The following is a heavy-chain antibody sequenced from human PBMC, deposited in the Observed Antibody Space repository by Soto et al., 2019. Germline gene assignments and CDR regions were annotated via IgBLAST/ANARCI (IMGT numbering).Heavy chain of an antibody. D-gene: IGHD3-10*01. J-gene: IGHJ4*02. V-gene: IGHV3-74*01. CDR3: LAGETNSFDF. CDR1: GLTLSRYW. Sequence: EVQLVESGGGLVQPGGSLRLSCAGSGLTLSRYWMHWVRQGPGKGLVWVSRINSDGGTTTYADSVKGRFTISRDNSKYTVDLQMNSLRAEDTAVYYCLAGETNSFDFWCQGTLVTLSS. CDR2: INSDGGTT.